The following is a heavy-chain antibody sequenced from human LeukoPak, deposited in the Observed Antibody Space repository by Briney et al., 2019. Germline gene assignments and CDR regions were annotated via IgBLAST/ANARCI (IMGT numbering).Heavy chain of an antibody. D-gene: IGHD2-21*02. V-gene: IGHV3-23*01. CDR3: AREPRGGDCKFDY. CDR2: ISGSGGST. CDR1: GFTFSSYA. Sequence: SGGSLRLSCAASGFTFSSYAMSWVRQAPGKGLEWVSAISGSGGSTYYADSVKGRFTISRDNSKNTLYLQMNSLRTEDTAVYYCAREPRGGDCKFDYWGQGTLVTVSS. J-gene: IGHJ4*02.